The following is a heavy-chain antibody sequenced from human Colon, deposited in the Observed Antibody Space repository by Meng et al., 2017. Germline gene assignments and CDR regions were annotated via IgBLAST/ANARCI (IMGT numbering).Heavy chain of an antibody. CDR1: GFTFTDSY. V-gene: IGHV3-7*01. J-gene: IGHJ4*02. Sequence: GGSLRLSCAVSGFTFTDSYMTWVRQAPGKGLEWVASINQEGSEKYHVDSVKGRFTISRDNAKNSLYLQMNSLRDEDTAVYYCARDLDYWGPGTLVTVSS. CDR2: INQEGSEK. CDR3: ARDLDY.